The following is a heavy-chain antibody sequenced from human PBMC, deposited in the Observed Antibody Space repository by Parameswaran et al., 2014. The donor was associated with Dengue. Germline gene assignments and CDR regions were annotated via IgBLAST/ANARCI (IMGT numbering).Heavy chain of an antibody. Sequence: WIRQPPGKGLEWVAVISYDGSNKYYADSVKGRFTISRDNSKNTLYLQMNSLRAEDTAVYYCAKSAATFRAYYGMDVWGQGTTVTVSS. CDR3: AKSAATFRAYYGMDV. V-gene: IGHV3-30*18. D-gene: IGHD2-15*01. J-gene: IGHJ6*02. CDR2: ISYDGSNK.